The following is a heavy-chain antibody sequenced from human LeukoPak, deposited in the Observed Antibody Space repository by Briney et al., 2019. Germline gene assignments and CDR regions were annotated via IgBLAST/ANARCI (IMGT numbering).Heavy chain of an antibody. J-gene: IGHJ6*02. CDR1: GFTFTSYA. CDR3: AREPFLGYCSSTSCRYGMDV. CDR2: TSESGGST. D-gene: IGHD2-2*01. Sequence: GGSLRLSCVASGFTFTSYAMSWVRRAPGKGLEWVSATSESGGSTYYADSVKGRFTISRDNSKNTLYLQMNSLRAEDTAVYYCAREPFLGYCSSTSCRYGMDVWGQGTTVTVSS. V-gene: IGHV3-23*01.